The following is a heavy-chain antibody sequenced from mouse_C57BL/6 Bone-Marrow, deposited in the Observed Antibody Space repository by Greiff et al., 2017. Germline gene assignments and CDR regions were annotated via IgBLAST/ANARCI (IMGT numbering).Heavy chain of an antibody. Sequence: VQLQESGAELVMPGASVKLSCKASGYTFTSYWMHWVKQRPGQGLEWIGEIDPSDSYTNYNQKFKGKSTLTVDKSSSTAYMQLSSLTSEDSAVXCCARGGYGNPFAYWGQGTLVTVSA. D-gene: IGHD2-1*01. CDR3: ARGGYGNPFAY. V-gene: IGHV1-69*01. CDR1: GYTFTSYW. CDR2: IDPSDSYT. J-gene: IGHJ3*01.